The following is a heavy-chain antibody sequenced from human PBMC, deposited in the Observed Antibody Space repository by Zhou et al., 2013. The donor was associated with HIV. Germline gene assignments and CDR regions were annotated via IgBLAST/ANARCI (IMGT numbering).Heavy chain of an antibody. Sequence: QVQLVQSGAEVKRPGSSVKVSCKASGGTFSSYAISWVRQAPGQGLEWMGGIIPIFGTANYAQKFQGRVTITTDESTSTAYMELSSLRSEDTAVYYCARGYSSSPFYYYYYMDVWGKGTTVTVSS. V-gene: IGHV1-69*05. CDR2: IIPIFGTA. J-gene: IGHJ6*03. CDR1: GGTFSSYA. CDR3: ARGYSSSPFYYYYYMDV. D-gene: IGHD6-6*01.